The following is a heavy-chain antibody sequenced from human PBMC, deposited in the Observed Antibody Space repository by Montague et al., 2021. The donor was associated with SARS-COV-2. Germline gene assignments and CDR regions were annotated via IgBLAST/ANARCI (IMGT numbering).Heavy chain of an antibody. J-gene: IGHJ4*02. CDR2: ISWNSGSI. V-gene: IGHV3-9*01. CDR3: AKDIDGHSSTFDY. CDR1: GFTFDDYV. Sequence: SLRLSCAASGFTFDDYVMHWVRRAPGKGLEWVSGISWNSGSIGYADSVKGRFTISRDNAKNSLYLQMNSLRAEDTALYYCAKDIDGHSSTFDYWGQGTLVAVSS. D-gene: IGHD6-13*01.